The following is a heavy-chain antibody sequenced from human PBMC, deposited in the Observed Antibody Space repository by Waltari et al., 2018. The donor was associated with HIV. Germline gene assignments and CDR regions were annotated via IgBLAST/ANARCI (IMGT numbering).Heavy chain of an antibody. Sequence: QVQLQESGPGLVKPSETLSLTCTVSGGSINTYFWNWFRQPPGKGLEWIGYIYSTGTTNDTPSLNSRVTMSVDTSKNQFSLKVRSVIAADTAVYYCARGTGVRFCSSWGQGTLVTVSS. CDR1: GGSINTYF. V-gene: IGHV4-59*01. CDR3: ARGTGVRFCSS. D-gene: IGHD3-3*01. J-gene: IGHJ5*02. CDR2: IYSTGTT.